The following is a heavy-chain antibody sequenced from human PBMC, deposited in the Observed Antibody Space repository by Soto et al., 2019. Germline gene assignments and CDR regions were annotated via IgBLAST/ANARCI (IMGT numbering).Heavy chain of an antibody. CDR1: GFTFSTYA. CDR2: IGGGGDST. V-gene: IGHV3-23*01. Sequence: GGSLRLSCAASGFTFSTYAMNWVRQAPGKGLEWVSLIGGGGDSTYYADSVKGRFTISRDNSKNTLYLQMNSLRAEDTAVYYCAKRGDIVEVSRTFVGYGMDVWGQGTTVT. CDR3: AKRGDIVEVSRTFVGYGMDV. D-gene: IGHD2-2*01. J-gene: IGHJ6*02.